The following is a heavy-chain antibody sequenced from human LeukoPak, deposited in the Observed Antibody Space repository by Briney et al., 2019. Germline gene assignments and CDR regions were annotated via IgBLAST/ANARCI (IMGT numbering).Heavy chain of an antibody. CDR1: GFTFSSYA. Sequence: GGSLRLSCAASGFTFSSYAMSWVRQAPGKGLEWVSAISGSGGSTYYADSVKGRFTISRDNSKNTLYLQINSLRAEDTAVYYCVKEERSSSSWPFDYWGQGTLVTVSS. V-gene: IGHV3-23*01. CDR3: VKEERSSSSWPFDY. J-gene: IGHJ4*02. D-gene: IGHD6-13*01. CDR2: ISGSGGST.